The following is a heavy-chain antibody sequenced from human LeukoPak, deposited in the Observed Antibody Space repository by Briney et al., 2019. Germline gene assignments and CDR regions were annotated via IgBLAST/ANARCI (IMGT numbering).Heavy chain of an antibody. D-gene: IGHD4-23*01. Sequence: GGSLRLSCAASGFTLRICHVSWVRKAPGRGREWVSSFCGRGGITYYADSVKGRFTISRDNSKNTLYLQRTSLRAEDTAVYYCARDNSGQQVATLFDYWGQGILVTVAS. CDR2: FCGRGGIT. CDR3: ARDNSGQQVATLFDY. CDR1: GFTLRICH. J-gene: IGHJ4*02. V-gene: IGHV3-23*01.